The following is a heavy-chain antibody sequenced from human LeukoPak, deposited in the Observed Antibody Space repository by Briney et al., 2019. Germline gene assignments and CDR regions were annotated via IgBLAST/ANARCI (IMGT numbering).Heavy chain of an antibody. CDR1: GFTFSDSH. V-gene: IGHV3-73*01. CDR3: SRQTDSCHDY. J-gene: IGHJ4*02. CDR2: IRNKADSYAT. D-gene: IGHD2-2*01. Sequence: PGGSLRLSCEASGFTFSDSHMHWVRQASGKGLEWVGHIRNKADSYATAYAASVKDRFTISRDDSKNTAYLYMNSLKTEDTAVYYCSRQTDSCHDYWGQGSLVTVSS.